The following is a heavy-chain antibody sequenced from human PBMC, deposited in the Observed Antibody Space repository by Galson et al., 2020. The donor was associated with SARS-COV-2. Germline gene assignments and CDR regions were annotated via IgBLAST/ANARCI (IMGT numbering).Heavy chain of an antibody. CDR2: ISSSNNYI. CDR3: ARDIALGDLGVGFDN. V-gene: IGHV3-21*06. J-gene: IGHJ4*02. CDR1: GFMFDDFS. D-gene: IGHD3-16*01. Sequence: GESLKISCVGSGFMFDDFSMNWVRQAPGKGLEWVSSISSSNNYIYYADSVKGRFTISRDNARNALYLEMNSLRPDDTAIYYCARDIALGDLGVGFDNWGQGTLVTVSS.